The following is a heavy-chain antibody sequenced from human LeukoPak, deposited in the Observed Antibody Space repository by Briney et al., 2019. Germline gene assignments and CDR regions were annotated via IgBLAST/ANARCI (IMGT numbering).Heavy chain of an antibody. Sequence: GGSLRLSCAASGFTFSSYEMNWVRQAPGKGLEWVSYISSSGTTINYSDSVKGRFTISRDNAKNSLYLQMNSLRAEDTALYYCARDDSSSGWSADYWGQGTLVTVSS. CDR1: GFTFSSYE. J-gene: IGHJ4*02. CDR2: ISSSGTTI. D-gene: IGHD6-19*01. CDR3: ARDDSSSGWSADY. V-gene: IGHV3-48*03.